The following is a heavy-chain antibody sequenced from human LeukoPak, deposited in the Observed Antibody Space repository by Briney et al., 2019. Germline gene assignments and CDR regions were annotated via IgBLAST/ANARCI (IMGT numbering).Heavy chain of an antibody. CDR3: ARDGGTVTTGNWFDP. CDR2: ISSSGSTI. D-gene: IGHD4-11*01. CDR1: GFTFSSYE. J-gene: IGHJ5*02. V-gene: IGHV3-48*03. Sequence: GGSLRLSCAASGFTFSSYEMNWVRQAPGKGLEWVSYISSSGSTIYYADSVKGRFTISRDNAKNSLYLQMNGLRAEDTAVYYCARDGGTVTTGNWFDPWGQGTLVTVSS.